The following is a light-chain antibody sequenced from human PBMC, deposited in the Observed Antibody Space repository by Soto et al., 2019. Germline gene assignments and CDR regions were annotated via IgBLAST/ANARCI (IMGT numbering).Light chain of an antibody. V-gene: IGLV2-14*01. CDR3: SSYTSSSTLGVV. J-gene: IGLJ2*01. Sequence: QSALTQPASVSGSPGQSITISCTGTSSDVGGYNYVSWYQQHPGKATKLMIYDVSNRPSGVSNRFSGSKSGNTASLTISGLQAEDEADYYCSSYTSSSTLGVVFGGGTKLTVL. CDR1: SSDVGGYNY. CDR2: DVS.